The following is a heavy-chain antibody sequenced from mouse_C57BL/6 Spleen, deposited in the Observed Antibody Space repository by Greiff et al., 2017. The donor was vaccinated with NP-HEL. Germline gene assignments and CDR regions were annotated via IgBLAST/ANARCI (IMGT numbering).Heavy chain of an antibody. D-gene: IGHD1-1*02. CDR3: AREGGGYYFDY. J-gene: IGHJ2*01. CDR2: IYPGSGNT. V-gene: IGHV1-66*01. Sequence: VQLQQSGPELVKPGASVKISCKASGYSFTSYYIHWVKQRPGQGLEWIGWIYPGSGNTKYNEKFKGKATLTADTSSSTAYMQLSSLTSEDSAVYYCAREGGGYYFDYWGQGTTLTVSS. CDR1: GYSFTSYY.